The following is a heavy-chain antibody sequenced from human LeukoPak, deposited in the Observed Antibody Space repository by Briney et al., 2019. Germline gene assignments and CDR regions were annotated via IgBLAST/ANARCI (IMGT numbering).Heavy chain of an antibody. Sequence: SVKVSCKASGGTFSSYAISWVRQAPGQGLEWMGRIIPIFGTANYAQKFQGRVTITTDESTSTAYMELSSLRSEDTAVYYCARDRSSWTYFDHWGQGTLVTVSS. D-gene: IGHD6-13*01. CDR2: IIPIFGTA. CDR1: GGTFSSYA. J-gene: IGHJ4*02. V-gene: IGHV1-69*05. CDR3: ARDRSSWTYFDH.